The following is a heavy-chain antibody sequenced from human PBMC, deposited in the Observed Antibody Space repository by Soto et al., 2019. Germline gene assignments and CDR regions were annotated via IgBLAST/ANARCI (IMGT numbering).Heavy chain of an antibody. CDR2: INAGNGNT. J-gene: IGHJ4*02. D-gene: IGHD1-26*01. V-gene: IGHV1-3*01. Sequence: QVQLVQSGAEVKKPGASVKVSCKASGYTFTSYAMHWVRQAPGQRLEWMGWINAGNGNTKYSQKFQGRVTITRDPAACTAYRELSSLRPEDTAVYYCERGLSSSGSYVPHFDYWGQGPLVTVSS. CDR1: GYTFTSYA. CDR3: ERGLSSSGSYVPHFDY.